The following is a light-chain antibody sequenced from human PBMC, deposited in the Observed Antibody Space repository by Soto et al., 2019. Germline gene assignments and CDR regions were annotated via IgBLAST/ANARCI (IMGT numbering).Light chain of an antibody. CDR1: SSDVGSYNR. Sequence: QSALTQPPSVSGSPGQSVTISCTGTSSDVGSYNRVSWYQQPPGTAPKLMIYEVSNQPSGVPDRFSGSKSGNTASLTISGLQAEDEADYYCSSFTSSSTYVFGTGIKLTVL. J-gene: IGLJ1*01. V-gene: IGLV2-18*02. CDR3: SSFTSSSTYV. CDR2: EVS.